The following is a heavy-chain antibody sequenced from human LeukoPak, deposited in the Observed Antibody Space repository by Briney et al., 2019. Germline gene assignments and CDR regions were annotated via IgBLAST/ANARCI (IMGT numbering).Heavy chain of an antibody. CDR3: ARDTNDFWALEWSSYGAFDI. V-gene: IGHV3-23*01. J-gene: IGHJ3*02. CDR2: NGGSGGST. Sequence: GGSLRLSCAAPGVTLRNYAMSWVRQAPGKGLEWVAINGGSGGSTYYADSAKGRFTFSRNNSKNTLFLQMNSLRADDTAVYYCARDTNDFWALEWSSYGAFDIWGQGTMVTVSS. D-gene: IGHD3-3*01. CDR1: GVTLRNYA.